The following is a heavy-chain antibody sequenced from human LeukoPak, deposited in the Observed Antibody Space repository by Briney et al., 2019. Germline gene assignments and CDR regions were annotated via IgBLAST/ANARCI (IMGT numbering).Heavy chain of an antibody. CDR2: IYHSGST. CDR3: VRDSLYYYGSGSYYLDY. J-gene: IGHJ4*02. V-gene: IGHV4-30-2*01. D-gene: IGHD3-10*01. Sequence: PSQTLSLTCTVSGGSISSGGYYWSWIRQPPGKGLEWIGYIYHSGSTYYNPSLKSRVTISVDRSKNQFSLKLSSVTAADTAVYYCVRDSLYYYGSGSYYLDYWGQGTLVTVSS. CDR1: GGSISSGGYY.